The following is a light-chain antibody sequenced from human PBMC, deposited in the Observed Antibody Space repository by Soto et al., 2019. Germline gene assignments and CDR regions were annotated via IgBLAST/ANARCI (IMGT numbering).Light chain of an antibody. CDR3: QQYDNLPLT. CDR1: RAFKTN. CDR2: DAS. J-gene: IGKJ4*01. Sequence: DIQMTQSPPPCLHPLETEAPTPSRRGRAFKTNLNWYQQKSGKAPKLLIYDASDLETGVPSRFSGSGSGTDFTFTINSLQPEDIATYYCQQYDNLPLTFGGGTKVEIK. V-gene: IGKV1-33*01.